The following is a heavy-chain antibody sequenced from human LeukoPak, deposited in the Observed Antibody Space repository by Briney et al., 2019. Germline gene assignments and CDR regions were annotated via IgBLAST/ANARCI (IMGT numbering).Heavy chain of an antibody. J-gene: IGHJ4*02. CDR2: ISGGGGST. V-gene: IGHV3-23*01. CDR3: AKFLVATITYLDY. D-gene: IGHD5-12*01. Sequence: PGGSLRLSCAASGFTFSSYAMSWVRQAPGKGLEWVSAISGGGGSTYYADSVKGRFTISRDNSKNTLYLQMNSLRAEDTAVYYCAKFLVATITYLDYWGQGTLVTVSS. CDR1: GFTFSSYA.